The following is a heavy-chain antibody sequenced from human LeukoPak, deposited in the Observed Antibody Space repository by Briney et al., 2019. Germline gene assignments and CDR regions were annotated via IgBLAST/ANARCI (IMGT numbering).Heavy chain of an antibody. CDR3: ERDRSELRYFDWFQSRDDAFDI. Sequence: SQTLSLTCAISGDSVSSNSAAWNWIRQSPSRGLEWLGRTYYRSKWYNDYAVSVKSRITINPDTSKNQFSLQLNSVTPEDTAVYYCERDRSELRYFDWFQSRDDAFDIWGQGTMVTVSS. CDR2: TYYRSKWYN. J-gene: IGHJ3*02. CDR1: GDSVSSNSAA. V-gene: IGHV6-1*01. D-gene: IGHD3-9*01.